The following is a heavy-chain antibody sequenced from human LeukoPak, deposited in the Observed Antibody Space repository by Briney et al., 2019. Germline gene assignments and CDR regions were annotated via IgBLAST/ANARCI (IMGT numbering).Heavy chain of an antibody. Sequence: GGSLRLSCAASGFTFSNAWMSWGRQALGKGLEWVGRIKSKTDGGTTEYAVRVKGRFTIARDDSKNTLYLQMNSLKSEDTGVYCCTTAGCQWERLSGGQGTLVTVSS. CDR2: IKSKTDGGTT. D-gene: IGHD1-26*01. CDR3: TTAGCQWERLS. V-gene: IGHV3-15*01. CDR1: GFTFSNAW. J-gene: IGHJ4*02.